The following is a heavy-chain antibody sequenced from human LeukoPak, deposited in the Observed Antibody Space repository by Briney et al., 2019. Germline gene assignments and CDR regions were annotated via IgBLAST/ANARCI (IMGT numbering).Heavy chain of an antibody. J-gene: IGHJ4*02. Sequence: GGSLRLSCTASGFTFNIYAMHWVRQSPGKGLEWVAFIRYDGSNKYYAGSVKGRFTISRNNPKNSLYRQMNRLRVKAPPLNTCAKDHYYFGSGSYAGHDYWGLGILGTGS. CDR2: IRYDGSNK. D-gene: IGHD3-10*01. CDR3: AKDHYYFGSGSYAGHDY. V-gene: IGHV3-30*02. CDR1: GFTFNIYA.